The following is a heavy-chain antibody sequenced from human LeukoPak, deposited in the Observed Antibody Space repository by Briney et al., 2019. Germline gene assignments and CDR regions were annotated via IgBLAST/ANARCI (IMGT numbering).Heavy chain of an antibody. CDR1: GYTFTSYD. Sequence: ASVKVSCEASGYTFTSYDINWVRQATGQGLEWMGWMNPNSGNTGYAQKFQGRVTMTRNTSISTAYMGLSSLRSEDTAVYYCARTGYSSSWYILNFDYWGQGTLVTVSS. CDR2: MNPNSGNT. D-gene: IGHD6-13*01. J-gene: IGHJ4*02. V-gene: IGHV1-8*01. CDR3: ARTGYSSSWYILNFDY.